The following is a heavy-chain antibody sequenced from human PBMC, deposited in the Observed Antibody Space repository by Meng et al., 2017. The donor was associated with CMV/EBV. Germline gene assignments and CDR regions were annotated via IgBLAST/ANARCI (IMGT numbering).Heavy chain of an antibody. D-gene: IGHD3-22*01. J-gene: IGHJ6*02. CDR3: ARKGSGYYYYYYAMDV. CDR2: SDGATTI. CDR1: GFTFSSYG. V-gene: IGHV3-48*03. Sequence: GESLKICCAASGFTFSSYGMNWVRQAPGKGLEWVSYSDGATTIYYADSVKGRFTISRDNAKNSLYLQMNSLRAEDTAVYYCARKGSGYYYYYYAMDVWGQGTTVTVSS.